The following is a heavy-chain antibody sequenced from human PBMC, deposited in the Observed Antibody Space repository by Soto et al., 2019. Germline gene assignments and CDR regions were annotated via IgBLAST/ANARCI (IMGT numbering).Heavy chain of an antibody. J-gene: IGHJ4*02. CDR3: ARELGQQLVDY. CDR1: GYTLKSDG. Sequence: QVQLVQSGAEVKKPGASVKVSWKASGYTLKSDGISWVRQAPGQGLEWMGWINAYNGNTKYAQKLQGRVTMTTDTSTSTAYMELRSLRSDDTAVYYCARELGQQLVDYWGQGTLVTVST. D-gene: IGHD6-13*01. CDR2: INAYNGNT. V-gene: IGHV1-18*01.